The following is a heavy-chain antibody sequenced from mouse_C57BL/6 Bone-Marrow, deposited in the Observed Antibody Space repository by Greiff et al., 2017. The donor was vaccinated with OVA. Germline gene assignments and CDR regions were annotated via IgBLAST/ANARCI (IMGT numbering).Heavy chain of an antibody. CDR1: GFNIKDDY. D-gene: IGHD2-12*01. CDR3: TTAYYIAMDY. J-gene: IGHJ4*01. Sequence: EAQLQQSGAELVRPGASVKLSCTASGFNIKDDYMHWVKQRPEQGLEWIGWIDPENGDTEYASKFQGKATITADTSSNTAYLQLSSLTSEDTAVYYCTTAYYIAMDYWGQGTSVTVSS. CDR2: IDPENGDT. V-gene: IGHV14-4*01.